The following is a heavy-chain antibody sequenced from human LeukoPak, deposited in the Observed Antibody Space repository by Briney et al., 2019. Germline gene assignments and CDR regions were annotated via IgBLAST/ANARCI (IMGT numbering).Heavy chain of an antibody. D-gene: IGHD1-26*01. CDR3: ARETVGAIALHY. V-gene: IGHV1-69*13. J-gene: IGHJ4*02. CDR2: IIPIFGTA. Sequence: SVKVSCKASGGTFCSYAIGWVRQAPGQELEWMGGIIPIFGTANYAQKFQGRVTITADESTSTAYMELSSLRSEDTAVYYCARETVGAIALHYWGQGTLVTVSS. CDR1: GGTFCSYA.